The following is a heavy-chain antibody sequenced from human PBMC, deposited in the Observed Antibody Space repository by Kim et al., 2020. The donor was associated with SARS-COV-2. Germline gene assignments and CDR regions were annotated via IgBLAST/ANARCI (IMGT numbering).Heavy chain of an antibody. V-gene: IGHV1-3*01. D-gene: IGHD3-3*01. J-gene: IGHJ4*02. Sequence: SQKFQGRVTITRDTSASTAYMELSSLRSEDTAVYYCAREGRFLEWFLLPYWGQGTLVTVAS. CDR3: AREGRFLEWFLLPY.